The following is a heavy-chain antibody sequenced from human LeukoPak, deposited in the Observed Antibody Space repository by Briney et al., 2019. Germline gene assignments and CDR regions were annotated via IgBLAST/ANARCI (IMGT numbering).Heavy chain of an antibody. CDR2: ISYDGSNK. Sequence: GGSLRLSCAASGFTLSSYGMHWVRQAPGKGLEWVAVISYDGSNKYYADSVKGRFTISRDNSKNTLYLQMNSLRAEDTAVYYCARGLSDIVVVPAANTGLMRTKYYYGMDVWGQGTTVTVSS. CDR1: GFTLSSYG. CDR3: ARGLSDIVVVPAANTGLMRTKYYYGMDV. V-gene: IGHV3-30*03. D-gene: IGHD2-2*01. J-gene: IGHJ6*02.